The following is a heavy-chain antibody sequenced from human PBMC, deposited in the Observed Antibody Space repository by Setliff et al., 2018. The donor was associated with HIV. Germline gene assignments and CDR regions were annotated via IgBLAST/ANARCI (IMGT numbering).Heavy chain of an antibody. D-gene: IGHD1-1*01. CDR1: GYTFTYYT. CDR3: ARGQLDRHLRSDVPFDI. J-gene: IGHJ3*02. CDR2: ISASSDNT. V-gene: IGHV1-3*01. Sequence: GASVKVSCKASGYTFTYYTMHWVRQAPGQRLEWMGWISASSDNTNYAQKFQGRVTLTTDTSTNTVYMELKSLRSDDTAVYFCARGQLDRHLRSDVPFDIWGQGTKVTVSS.